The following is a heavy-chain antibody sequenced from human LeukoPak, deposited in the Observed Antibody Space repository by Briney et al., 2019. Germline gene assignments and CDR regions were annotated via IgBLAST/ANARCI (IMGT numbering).Heavy chain of an antibody. Sequence: GGSLRLSCAASGFTFSSYAMSWVRQAPGKGLEWVSAISGSGGSTYYADSVKGRFTISGDNSKNTLYLQMNSLRAEDTAVYYCAKGLRYYYDSSGLIFDYWGQGTLVTVSS. CDR2: ISGSGGST. J-gene: IGHJ4*02. CDR1: GFTFSSYA. V-gene: IGHV3-23*01. D-gene: IGHD3-22*01. CDR3: AKGLRYYYDSSGLIFDY.